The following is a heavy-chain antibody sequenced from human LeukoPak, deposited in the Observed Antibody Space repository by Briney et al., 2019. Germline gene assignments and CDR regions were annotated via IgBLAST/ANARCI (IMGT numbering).Heavy chain of an antibody. CDR2: ISGSGGRT. D-gene: IGHD4-17*01. CDR3: AKDLTTVTTGDY. J-gene: IGHJ4*02. CDR1: GFTFSSYG. Sequence: QTGGSLRLSCAASGFTFSSYGMSWVRQAPGKGLEWVSAISGSGGRTYYADAVKGRFTISRDNSKNTLYLHMNSLRAEDTAVYYCAKDLTTVTTGDYWGQGTLVTVSS. V-gene: IGHV3-23*01.